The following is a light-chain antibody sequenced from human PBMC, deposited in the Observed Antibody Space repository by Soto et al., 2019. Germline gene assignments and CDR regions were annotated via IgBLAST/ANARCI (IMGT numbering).Light chain of an antibody. J-gene: IGKJ4*01. Sequence: EIVMTQSPATLSVSPGEGATLSCKASQIVYNNLACYQLRPGLPPRLLIYDASTSATGISARFSGSGYGTEFILTISSLQSEDFAVYFCQQCRNWPLTFGGGTKVDIK. CDR2: DAS. CDR1: QIVYNN. V-gene: IGKV3-15*01. CDR3: QQCRNWPLT.